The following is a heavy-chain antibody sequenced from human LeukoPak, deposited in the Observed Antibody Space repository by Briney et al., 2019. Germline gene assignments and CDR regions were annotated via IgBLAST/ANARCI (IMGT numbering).Heavy chain of an antibody. CDR2: ISYDGSNK. CDR1: GFTFSSYA. D-gene: IGHD6-6*01. J-gene: IGHJ4*02. CDR3: AKCWSSSSGGIDY. V-gene: IGHV3-30*04. Sequence: GRSLRLPCAASGFTFSSYAMHWVRQAPGKGLEWVAVISYDGSNKYYADSVKGRFTISRDNSKNTLYLQMNSLRAEDTAVYYCAKCWSSSSGGIDYWGQGTLVTVSS.